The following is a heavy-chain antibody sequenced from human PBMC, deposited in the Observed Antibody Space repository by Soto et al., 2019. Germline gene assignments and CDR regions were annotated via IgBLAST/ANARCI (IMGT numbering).Heavy chain of an antibody. CDR1: GGSIRSDV. CDR2: IYNNGGT. V-gene: IGHV4-59*01. D-gene: IGHD1-20*01. J-gene: IGHJ3*01. CDR3: ARLVTGTDVFDL. Sequence: PSETLALTCSVSGGSIRSDVWSWLRQPPGKGLEWIGYIYNNGGTNYNPSLMSRVTISRDTSQNHFSLTLSSVTASDTAVYYCARLVTGTDVFDLWGRGTMVTVSS.